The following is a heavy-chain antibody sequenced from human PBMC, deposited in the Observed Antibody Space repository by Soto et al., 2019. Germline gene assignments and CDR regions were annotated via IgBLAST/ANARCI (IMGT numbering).Heavy chain of an antibody. J-gene: IGHJ6*02. CDR1: GGSVSSGSYN. CDR2: IYYSGST. D-gene: IGHD6-19*01. Sequence: SETLSLPCTVSGGSVSSGSYNCRWIRQPPRKGLECIGYIYYSGSTNYNPSLKSRVTISVDTSKNQFSLKLSSVTAADTAVYYCARGIEGWYQGRYYYGMDVWGQGTTVS. V-gene: IGHV4-61*01. CDR3: ARGIEGWYQGRYYYGMDV.